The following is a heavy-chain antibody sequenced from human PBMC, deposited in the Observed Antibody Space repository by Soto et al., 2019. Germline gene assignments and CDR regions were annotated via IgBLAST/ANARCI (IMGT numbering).Heavy chain of an antibody. CDR1: GYTFTSYG. CDR2: IWYDGSNK. D-gene: IGHD2-2*01. J-gene: IGHJ2*01. Sequence: QVQLVQSGAEVKKPGASVKVSCKASGYTFTSYGISWVRQAPGQGLEWVAVIWYDGSNKYYADSVKGRFTISRDNSKNTLYLQMNSLRAEDTAVYYCAREYVVVPAAIYWYFDLWGRGTLVTVSS. CDR3: AREYVVVPAAIYWYFDL. V-gene: IGHV3-33*01.